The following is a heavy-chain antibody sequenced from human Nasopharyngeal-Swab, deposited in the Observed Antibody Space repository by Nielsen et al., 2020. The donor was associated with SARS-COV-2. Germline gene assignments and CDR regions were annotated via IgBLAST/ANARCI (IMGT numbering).Heavy chain of an antibody. D-gene: IGHD2-2*01. CDR2: VNEDGSRT. V-gene: IGHV3-74*01. CDR1: GVIFSKYW. CDR3: ARGRVEYASPGYFDY. Sequence: GESLNISCVASGVIFSKYWMHWVRQAPGTGLAWVSRVNEDGSRTDYADSVRGRFTISRDNAKNSLYLQMNSLGAEDTAVYYCARGRVEYASPGYFDYWGQGSLVTVSS. J-gene: IGHJ4*02.